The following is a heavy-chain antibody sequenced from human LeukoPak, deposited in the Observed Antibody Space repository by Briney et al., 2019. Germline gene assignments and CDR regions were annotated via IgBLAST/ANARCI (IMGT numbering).Heavy chain of an antibody. J-gene: IGHJ4*02. Sequence: SETLSLTCTVSGGSISSSGYYWGWIRQPPGKGLEWIGSMYYSGSTYYNPSLKSRVTISVDTSKNQFSLILSSVTTADTAVYYCAREVVAAAGTVDYWGQGTLVTVSS. D-gene: IGHD6-13*01. V-gene: IGHV4-39*07. CDR1: GGSISSSGYY. CDR2: MYYSGST. CDR3: AREVVAAAGTVDY.